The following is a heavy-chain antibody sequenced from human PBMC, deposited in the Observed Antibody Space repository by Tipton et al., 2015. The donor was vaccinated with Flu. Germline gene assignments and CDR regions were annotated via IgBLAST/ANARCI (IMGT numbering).Heavy chain of an antibody. D-gene: IGHD5-12*01. CDR2: INHSGST. CDR3: ARGVPVTMASRYSFDV. J-gene: IGHJ3*01. CDR1: GGSFSGYY. V-gene: IGHV4-34*01. Sequence: GSLRLSCAVYGGSFSGYYWSWIRQPPGKGLEWIGEINHSGSTNYNPSLMSRVTISVDTSKIQFSLRLNSVTAADTAIYYCARGVPVTMASRYSFDVWGQGTEVSVSP.